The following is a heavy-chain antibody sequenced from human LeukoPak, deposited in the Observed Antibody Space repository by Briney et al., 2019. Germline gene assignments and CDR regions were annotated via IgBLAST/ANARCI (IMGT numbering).Heavy chain of an antibody. J-gene: IGHJ4*02. Sequence: ASVKVSCKASGYTFTGYYMHWVRQAPGQGLEWMGWINPNSGGTNYAQKFQGRVTMTRDTSISTAYMERSRLRSDDTAVYYCARDPIPAGISYYFDYWGQGTLVTVSS. CDR1: GYTFTGYY. CDR2: INPNSGGT. V-gene: IGHV1-2*02. CDR3: ARDPIPAGISYYFDY. D-gene: IGHD2-2*02.